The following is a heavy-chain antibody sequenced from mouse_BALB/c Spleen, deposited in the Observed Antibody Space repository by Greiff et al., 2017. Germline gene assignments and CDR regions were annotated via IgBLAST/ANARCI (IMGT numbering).Heavy chain of an antibody. Sequence: DVKLQESGPGLVKPSQSLSLTCTVTGYSITSDYAWNWIRQFPGNKLEWMGYISYSGSTSYNPSLKSRISITRDTSKNQFFLQLNSVTTEDTATYYCAGEKFAYWGQGTLVTVSA. V-gene: IGHV3-2*02. CDR1: GYSITSDYA. CDR3: AGEKFAY. J-gene: IGHJ3*01. CDR2: ISYSGST.